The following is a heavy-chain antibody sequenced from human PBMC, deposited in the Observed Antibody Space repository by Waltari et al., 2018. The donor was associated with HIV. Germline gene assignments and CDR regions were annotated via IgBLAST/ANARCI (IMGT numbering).Heavy chain of an antibody. V-gene: IGHV3-33*01. Sequence: QVQLVESGGGVVQPGRSLRLSCAASGFTVRNYGMHWVRQAPGKGREWVAVVWQDVSNKYDGDSVEGRFTISRDNSKNTLELEMNSLRAEDTAVYYCARDVQGYCAGERCFYGMDVWGQGTTFTVSS. D-gene: IGHD2-8*02. CDR2: VWQDVSNK. CDR3: ARDVQGYCAGERCFYGMDV. J-gene: IGHJ6*02. CDR1: GFTVRNYG.